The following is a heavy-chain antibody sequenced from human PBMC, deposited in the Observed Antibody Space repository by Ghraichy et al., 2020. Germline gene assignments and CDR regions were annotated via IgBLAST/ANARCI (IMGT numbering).Heavy chain of an antibody. D-gene: IGHD3-9*01. CDR2: ISNDGSNK. CDR1: GFTFSGFA. Sequence: GGSLRLSCAASGFTFSGFAIHWVRQAPGKGMEWVAVISNDGSNKYYADSVKGRFIISRDNAKNTLYLQMNSLRADDTALYYCARDMGPNYDILTGYYHYWGQVTLVTVSS. J-gene: IGHJ4*02. V-gene: IGHV3-30-3*01. CDR3: ARDMGPNYDILTGYYHY.